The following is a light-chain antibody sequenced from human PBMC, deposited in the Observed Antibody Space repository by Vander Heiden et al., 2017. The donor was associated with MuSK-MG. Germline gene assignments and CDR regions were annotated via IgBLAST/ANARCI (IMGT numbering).Light chain of an antibody. J-gene: IGKJ4*01. V-gene: IGKV1-39*01. CDR1: QSISSY. CDR2: AAS. CDR3: QRSDSTLIT. Sequence: DIQMTQSPSSLSASVGDRVTITCRASQSISSYLNWYQQKPGKAPKLLIYAASSLQSGVPSRFSGSGSGTDFTLSISMLQPEDFATYYCQRSDSTLITFGGGTRVEMK.